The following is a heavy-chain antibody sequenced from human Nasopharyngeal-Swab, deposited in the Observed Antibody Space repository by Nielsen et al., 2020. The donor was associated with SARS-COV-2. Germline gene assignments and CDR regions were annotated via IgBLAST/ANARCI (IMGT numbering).Heavy chain of an antibody. J-gene: IGHJ5*02. CDR2: IYYSGST. Sequence: SETLSLTCTVSGGSISSSYYWSWFRQHPGKGLEWIGYIYYSGSTYYSPSLKSRVTISVDTSKNQFSLKLSSVTAADTAVYYCATHYYDSSGYYYWFDPWGQGTLVTVSS. CDR1: GGSISSSYY. CDR3: ATHYYDSSGYYYWFDP. D-gene: IGHD3-22*01. V-gene: IGHV4-39*01.